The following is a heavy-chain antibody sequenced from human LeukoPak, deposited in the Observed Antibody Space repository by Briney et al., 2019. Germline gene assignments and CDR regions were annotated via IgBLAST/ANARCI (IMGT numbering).Heavy chain of an antibody. V-gene: IGHV3-48*03. CDR2: ISSSGSTI. Sequence: GGSLRLSCAASGFTFSSYEMNWVRQAPGKGLEWVSYISSSGSTIYYADSVKGRFTISRDNAKNSLYLQMNSLRAEDTAVYYCARQKYYYDSSGYYYYYYYMDAWGKGTTVTVSS. CDR1: GFTFSSYE. D-gene: IGHD3-22*01. CDR3: ARQKYYYDSSGYYYYYYYMDA. J-gene: IGHJ6*03.